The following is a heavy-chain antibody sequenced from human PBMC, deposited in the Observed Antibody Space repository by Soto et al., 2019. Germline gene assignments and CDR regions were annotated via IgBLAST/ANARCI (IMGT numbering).Heavy chain of an antibody. J-gene: IGHJ4*02. CDR1: GGSISSYY. V-gene: IGHV4-59*01. Sequence: PSETLPLTCTVSGGSISSYYWSWIRQPPGKGLEWIGYIYYSGSTNYNPSLKSRVTISVDTSKNQFSLKLSSVTAADTAVYYCASPGTRAVRGGLSYWGQGTLVTVSS. D-gene: IGHD2-2*01. CDR2: IYYSGST. CDR3: ASPGTRAVRGGLSY.